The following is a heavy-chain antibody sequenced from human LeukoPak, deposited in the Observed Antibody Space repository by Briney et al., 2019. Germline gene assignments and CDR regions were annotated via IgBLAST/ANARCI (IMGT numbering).Heavy chain of an antibody. J-gene: IGHJ3*02. CDR1: GFTFSSYW. V-gene: IGHV3-74*01. Sequence: GGSLRLSCAASGFTFSSYWMHWVRQAPGKGLVWVSRINSDGSSTSYADSVKGRFTISRDNAKNTLYLQMNSLRAEDTAVYYCARVGLTDAFDIWGQGTMVTVSS. CDR2: INSDGSST. D-gene: IGHD1-14*01. CDR3: ARVGLTDAFDI.